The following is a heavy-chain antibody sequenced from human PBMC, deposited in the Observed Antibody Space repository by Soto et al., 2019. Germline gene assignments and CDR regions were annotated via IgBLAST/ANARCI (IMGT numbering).Heavy chain of an antibody. CDR2: ISSSSSYI. Sequence: GGSLRLSCAASGFTFSSYSMNWVRQAPGKGLEWVSSISSSSSYIYYADSVKGRFTISRDNAKNSLYLQMNSLRAEDTAVYYCARDSPPWEVYYYYYYMDVWGKGTTVTVSS. D-gene: IGHD1-26*01. CDR1: GFTFSSYS. V-gene: IGHV3-21*01. CDR3: ARDSPPWEVYYYYYYMDV. J-gene: IGHJ6*03.